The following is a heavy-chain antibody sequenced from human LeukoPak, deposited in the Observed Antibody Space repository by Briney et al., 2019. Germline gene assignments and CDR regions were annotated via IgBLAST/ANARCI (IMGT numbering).Heavy chain of an antibody. CDR3: AREGGSSSAGVGY. D-gene: IGHD6-6*01. V-gene: IGHV3-20*04. J-gene: IGHJ4*02. CDR1: GFTFDDYG. Sequence: GGPLRLSCAASGFTFDDYGMSGVRQAPGKGLEWVSGINWNGGSTGYADSVKGRFTISRDNPKNSLYLQMNRLRAEDTALYYCAREGGSSSAGVGYWGQGTLVTVSS. CDR2: INWNGGST.